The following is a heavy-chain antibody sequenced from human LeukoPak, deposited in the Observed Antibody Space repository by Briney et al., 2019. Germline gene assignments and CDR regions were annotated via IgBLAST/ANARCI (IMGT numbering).Heavy chain of an antibody. CDR3: SATAYGSAYRFDY. J-gene: IGHJ4*02. CDR2: VYQSGST. CDR1: GGSISSSYW. Sequence: SGTLSLTCTVSGGSISSSYWWSWVRQRPGKGLEWIGEVYQSGSTNYNPSLKSRVTISVDKSKNQFSLKLTSVTAADTAVYYCSATAYGSAYRFDYWGQGTLVTVSS. D-gene: IGHD3-22*01. V-gene: IGHV4-4*02.